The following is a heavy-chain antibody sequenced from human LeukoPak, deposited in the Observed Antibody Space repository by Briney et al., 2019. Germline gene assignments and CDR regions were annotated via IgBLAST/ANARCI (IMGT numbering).Heavy chain of an antibody. Sequence: GGSLRLSCAVSGFTFSDYSMSWVRQAPGKGLEWISYISSRGTAMYYADSVKGRFSISRDNAKKSLYLQMNSPRAEDTAVYYCARSELVGYSGYDLDYWGQGTLVTVSS. CDR2: ISSRGTAM. CDR3: ARSELVGYSGYDLDY. J-gene: IGHJ4*02. V-gene: IGHV3-11*01. D-gene: IGHD5-12*01. CDR1: GFTFSDYS.